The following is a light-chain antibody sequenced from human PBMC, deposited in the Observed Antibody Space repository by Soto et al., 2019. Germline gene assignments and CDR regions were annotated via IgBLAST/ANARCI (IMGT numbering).Light chain of an antibody. CDR1: QGISSF. Sequence: DIQLTQSPSCLSASVVDIVTITFLASQGISSFLAWYQQKPGKAPKRLIYGTSNLQTGVPSRFSGSGSGTEFTLTISSLQPEDFATYYCLQHETYPRTFGQGTKVDIK. CDR2: GTS. J-gene: IGKJ1*01. V-gene: IGKV1-9*01. CDR3: LQHETYPRT.